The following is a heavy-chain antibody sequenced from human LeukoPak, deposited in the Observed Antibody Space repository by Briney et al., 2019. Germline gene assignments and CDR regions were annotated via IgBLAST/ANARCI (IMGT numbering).Heavy chain of an antibody. D-gene: IGHD2-15*01. V-gene: IGHV3-21*01. CDR3: AREAGGYCSGGSCSDTGGFDP. CDR1: WFPFHSYS. Sequence: GSLSLSFSASWFPFHSYSLKWVRPAPGEGLEWVSSISSSSSYIYYADSVKGRFTISRDNAKNSLYLQMNSLRAEDTAVYYCAREAGGYCSGGSCSDTGGFDPWGQGTLVTVSS. CDR2: ISSSSSYI. J-gene: IGHJ5*02.